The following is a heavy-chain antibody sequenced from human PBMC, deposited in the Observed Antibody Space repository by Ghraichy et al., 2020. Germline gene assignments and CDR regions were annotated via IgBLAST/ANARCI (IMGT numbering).Heavy chain of an antibody. CDR1: GFPFDTYG. V-gene: IGHV3-30*19. Sequence: GGSLRLSCAASGFPFDTYGMHWVRQAPGKGLEWVTFISYDGSNKYFADSVEGRFTISRDNSKNTLYLQMNNLRVEDTAIYYCAKVEYRSGAWGYFDYWGEGTLVTVSS. J-gene: IGHJ4*02. CDR3: AKVEYRSGAWGYFDY. CDR2: ISYDGSNK. D-gene: IGHD6-6*01.